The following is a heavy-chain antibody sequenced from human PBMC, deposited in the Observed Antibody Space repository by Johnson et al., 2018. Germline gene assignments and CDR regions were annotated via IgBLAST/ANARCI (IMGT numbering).Heavy chain of an antibody. Sequence: QVQLVQSGGGVVQPGRSLRLSCAASGFTFSSYGMPWVRQAPGKGLEWVAVIWYDGSNKYYADSVKGRFTISRDNSKNTLYLQMNSLRAEDTAGYYCARDREISHDAFDIWGQGTMVTVSS. CDR1: GFTFSSYG. CDR2: IWYDGSNK. CDR3: ARDREISHDAFDI. D-gene: IGHD2/OR15-2a*01. V-gene: IGHV3-33*01. J-gene: IGHJ3*02.